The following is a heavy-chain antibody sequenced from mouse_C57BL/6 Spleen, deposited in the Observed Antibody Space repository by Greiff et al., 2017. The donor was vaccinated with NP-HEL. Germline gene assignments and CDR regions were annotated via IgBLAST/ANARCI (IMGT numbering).Heavy chain of an antibody. D-gene: IGHD3-2*02. J-gene: IGHJ2*01. CDR3: ARDSSDYFDY. Sequence: VKQSCKASGYTFTSYGISWVKQRTGQGLEWIGEIYPRSGNTYYNEKFKGKATLTADKSSSTAYMELRSLTSEDSAVYFCARDSSDYFDYWGQGTTLTVSS. CDR1: GYTFTSYG. V-gene: IGHV1-81*01. CDR2: IYPRSGNT.